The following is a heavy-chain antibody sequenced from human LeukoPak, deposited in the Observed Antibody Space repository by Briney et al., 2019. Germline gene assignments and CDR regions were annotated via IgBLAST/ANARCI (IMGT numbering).Heavy chain of an antibody. CDR3: ARGRNIEMTTMSGGSDY. D-gene: IGHD5-24*01. CDR1: GYTFTDYY. CDR2: LNPNSGDT. Sequence: GASVKVSWKASGYTFTDYYMHWVRQAPGQGLEWMGWLNPNSGDTNYAQKFQGRVSMTRDTSLSTAYMDLSDLRSDDTAVYYCARGRNIEMTTMSGGSDYWGEGTLVTVSS. J-gene: IGHJ4*02. V-gene: IGHV1-2*02.